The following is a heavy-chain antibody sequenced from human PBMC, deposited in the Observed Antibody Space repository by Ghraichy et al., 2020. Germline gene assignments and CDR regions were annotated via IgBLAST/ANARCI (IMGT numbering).Heavy chain of an antibody. Sequence: PETLSLTCTVSGGSVSSGSYYWSWIRQPPGKGLEWIGYIYYSGSTNYNPSLKSRVTISVDTSKNQFSLKLSSVTAADTAVYYCARDHRGYCSSTSCYSLTYYYYYGMDVWGQGTTVTVSS. V-gene: IGHV4-61*01. CDR1: GGSVSSGSYY. CDR2: IYYSGST. CDR3: ARDHRGYCSSTSCYSLTYYYYYGMDV. J-gene: IGHJ6*02. D-gene: IGHD2-2*03.